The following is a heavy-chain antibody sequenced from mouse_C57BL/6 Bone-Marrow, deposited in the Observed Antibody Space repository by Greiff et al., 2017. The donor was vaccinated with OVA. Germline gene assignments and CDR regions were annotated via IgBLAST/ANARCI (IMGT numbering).Heavy chain of an antibody. CDR2: IDPSDSYT. D-gene: IGHD1-1*01. Sequence: QVQLQQPGAELVMPGASVKLSCKASGYTFTSYWMHWVKQRPGQGLEWIGEIDPSDSYTNYNQKFKGQSTLTVDKSSSTAYMQLSSLTSEDSAVYYCASYYDYGSSSLVSYWGQGTLVTVSA. CDR1: GYTFTSYW. V-gene: IGHV1-69*01. CDR3: ASYYDYGSSSLVSY. J-gene: IGHJ3*01.